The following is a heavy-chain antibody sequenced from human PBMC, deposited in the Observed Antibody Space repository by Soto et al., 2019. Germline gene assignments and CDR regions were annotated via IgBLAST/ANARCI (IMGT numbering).Heavy chain of an antibody. Sequence: PSETLSLTGSVSGGSVSSYWWSWIRQPPGKGLEWIGYIYYTGSTNYSPSLKGRVTISLDASKSQFSLKLTSVTAADTAVYYCARGPGASDYYFDYWGPGTLVTVSS. V-gene: IGHV4-59*02. D-gene: IGHD3-10*01. J-gene: IGHJ4*02. CDR2: IYYTGST. CDR3: ARGPGASDYYFDY. CDR1: GGSVSSYW.